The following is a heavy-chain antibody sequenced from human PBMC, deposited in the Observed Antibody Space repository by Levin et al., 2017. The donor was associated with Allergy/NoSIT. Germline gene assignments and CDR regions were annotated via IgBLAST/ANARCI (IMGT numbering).Heavy chain of an antibody. V-gene: IGHV3-15*01. D-gene: IGHD3-10*01. CDR2: IKSKTDGGTT. CDR1: GFTFSNAW. CDR3: TTEYYYGSGSRDFDY. Sequence: GGSLRLSCAASGFTFSNAWMSWVRQAPGKGLEWVGRIKSKTDGGTTDYAAPVKGRFTISRDDSKNTLYLQMNSLKTEDTAVYYCTTEYYYGSGSRDFDYWGQGTLVTVSS. J-gene: IGHJ4*02.